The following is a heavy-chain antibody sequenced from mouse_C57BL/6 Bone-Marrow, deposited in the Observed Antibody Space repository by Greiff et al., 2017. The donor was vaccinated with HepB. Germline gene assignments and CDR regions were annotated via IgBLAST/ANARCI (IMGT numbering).Heavy chain of an antibody. CDR1: GYTFTSYT. Sequence: QVQLQQSGAELARPGASVKMSCKASGYTFTSYTMHWVKQRPGQGLEWIGYINPSSGYTKYNQKFKDKATLTADKSSSTAYMQLRSLTSEDSAVYYCARLRAYVAYWGQGTLVTVSA. J-gene: IGHJ3*01. CDR2: INPSSGYT. D-gene: IGHD1-1*01. V-gene: IGHV1-4*01. CDR3: ARLRAYVAY.